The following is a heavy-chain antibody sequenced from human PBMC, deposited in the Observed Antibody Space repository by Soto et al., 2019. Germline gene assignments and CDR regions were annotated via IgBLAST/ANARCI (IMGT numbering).Heavy chain of an antibody. V-gene: IGHV4-39*01. J-gene: IGHJ5*02. Sequence: PSETLSLTCTVSGGSISNPSYYWGWVRQPPGKGLEWIGDIFYTGRTYYSPSPKSRVTISVDTSKEQFSLNLNSVNAADTAVYLCPGLTFRLAQDRNGRRNWFGPCAPGTLVTVSP. CDR2: IFYTGRT. CDR1: GGSISNPSYY. D-gene: IGHD2-8*01. CDR3: PGLTFRLAQDRNGRRNWFGP.